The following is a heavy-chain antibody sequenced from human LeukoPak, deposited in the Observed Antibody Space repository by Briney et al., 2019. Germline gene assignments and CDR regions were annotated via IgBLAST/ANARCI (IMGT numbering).Heavy chain of an antibody. CDR2: ISAYNGNT. J-gene: IGHJ4*02. V-gene: IGHV1-18*01. Sequence: GASVKVSCKASGYTFTNYAIGWVRQAPGQGLEWMGWISAYNGNTNYAQKPQGRATLATDASSSTAYMELRSLRSDDTAVYYCARGGSGWSRDYWGQGTLVTVSS. CDR1: GYTFTNYA. CDR3: ARGGSGWSRDY. D-gene: IGHD6-19*01.